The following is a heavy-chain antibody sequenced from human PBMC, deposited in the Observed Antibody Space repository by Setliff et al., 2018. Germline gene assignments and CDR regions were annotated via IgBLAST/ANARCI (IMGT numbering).Heavy chain of an antibody. CDR1: GYTFISYG. CDR3: ARAPRLEWLLPTFDS. D-gene: IGHD3-3*01. J-gene: IGHJ4*02. Sequence: ASVKVSCKTSGYTFISYGISWVRQAPGQGLEWMGWINNYNGNTDYAQNIQGRVTMTTDTSTSTAYMELGSLRSDDTAVYYCARAPRLEWLLPTFDSWGQGTLVTVSS. CDR2: INNYNGNT. V-gene: IGHV1-18*01.